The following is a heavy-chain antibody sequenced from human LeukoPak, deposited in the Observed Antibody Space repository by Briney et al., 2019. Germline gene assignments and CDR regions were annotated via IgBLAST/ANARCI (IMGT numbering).Heavy chain of an antibody. CDR3: AKCGTTMIMGLDY. D-gene: IGHD3-22*01. V-gene: IGHV3-23*01. Sequence: GGSLRLSCAASGFTFSSYGMSWVRQAPGKGLEWVSAISGSGGSTYYADSVKGRFTISRDNSKNTLYLQMDSLRAEDTAVYYCAKCGTTMIMGLDYWGQGTLVTVSS. CDR2: ISGSGGST. CDR1: GFTFSSYG. J-gene: IGHJ4*02.